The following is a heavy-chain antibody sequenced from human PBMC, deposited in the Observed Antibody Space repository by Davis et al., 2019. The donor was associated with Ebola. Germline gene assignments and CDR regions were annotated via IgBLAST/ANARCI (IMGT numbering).Heavy chain of an antibody. CDR3: ARAQFPTTSDH. CDR2: INPHNGNT. D-gene: IGHD1-1*01. Sequence: AASVKVPCKASGYTFTSYGITRVRQAPGQGLEWMGWINPHNGNTNYAQNVQGRVTMTTDTSTSTAYMEVGSLRSDATAVYYCARAQFPTTSDHWGQGTLVTVSS. V-gene: IGHV1-18*04. CDR1: GYTFTSYG. J-gene: IGHJ4*02.